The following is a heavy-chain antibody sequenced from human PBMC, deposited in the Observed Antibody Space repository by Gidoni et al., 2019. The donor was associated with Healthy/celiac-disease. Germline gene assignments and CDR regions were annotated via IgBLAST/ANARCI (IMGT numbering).Heavy chain of an antibody. J-gene: IGHJ6*02. Sequence: QVQLQQWGAGLLKPPETLSLTGAVYGGSFSGYYWSWIRQPPGKGLEWIGEINHSGSTTYNPSLKSRVAISVDTSKNQFSLKLSSVTAAYTAVYYCARGVYCSSTSCYPIRPLGMDVWGQGTTVTVSS. CDR2: INHSGST. CDR3: ARGVYCSSTSCYPIRPLGMDV. D-gene: IGHD2-2*01. CDR1: GGSFSGYY. V-gene: IGHV4-34*01.